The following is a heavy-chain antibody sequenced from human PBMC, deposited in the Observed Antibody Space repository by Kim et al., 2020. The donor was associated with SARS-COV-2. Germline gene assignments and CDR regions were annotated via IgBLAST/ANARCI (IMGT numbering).Heavy chain of an antibody. V-gene: IGHV4-34*01. CDR1: GGSFSGYY. CDR3: ARVHTSITMVRGVIITPLYYYGMDV. J-gene: IGHJ6*02. Sequence: SETLSLTCAVYGGSFSGYYWSWIRQPPGKGLEWIGEINHSGSTNYNPSLKSRVTISVDTSKNQFSLKLSSVTAADTAVYYCARVHTSITMVRGVIITPLYYYGMDVWGQGTTVTVSS. CDR2: INHSGST. D-gene: IGHD3-10*01.